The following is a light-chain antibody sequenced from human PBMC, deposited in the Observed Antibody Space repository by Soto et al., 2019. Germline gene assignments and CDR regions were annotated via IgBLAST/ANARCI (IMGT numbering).Light chain of an antibody. CDR1: TSDVGGYNL. CDR2: EGT. J-gene: IGLJ1*01. V-gene: IGLV2-23*01. CDR3: CSYAGSRSYV. Sequence: QSVLTQPASVSGSPGQSITISCSGTTSDVGGYNLVSWYQQHTAKAPKLLIYEGTQRPSGVSSRFSGSKSGNAASLTISGLQAEDEADYYCCSYAGSRSYVFGTGTKVTVL.